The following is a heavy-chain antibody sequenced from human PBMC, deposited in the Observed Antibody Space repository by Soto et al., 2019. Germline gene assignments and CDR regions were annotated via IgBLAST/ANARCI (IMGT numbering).Heavy chain of an antibody. V-gene: IGHV4-31*03. CDR3: ARCRVLTTVTTMYGMDE. CDR2: IYYSGST. Sequence: SETLSLTCTVSGGCISSGGYYWSWIRQHPGKGLEWIGYIYYSGSTYYNPSLKSRVTISVDTSKNQFSLKLSSVTAADTAVYYCARCRVLTTVTTMYGMDESSKGTAVTVAS. CDR1: GGCISSGGYY. J-gene: IGHJ6*04. D-gene: IGHD4-17*01.